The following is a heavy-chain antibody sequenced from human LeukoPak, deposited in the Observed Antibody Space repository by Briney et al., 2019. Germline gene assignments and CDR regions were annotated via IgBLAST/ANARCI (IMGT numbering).Heavy chain of an antibody. CDR2: IYYSGST. CDR3: ARAPWFGEFTYYFDY. CDR1: GGSISSYY. Sequence: PSETLSLTCTVSGGSISSYYWSWIRQPPGKGLEWIGYIYYSGSTNYNPSLKSRVTISVDTSKNQFSLKLSSVTAADTAVYYCARAPWFGEFTYYFDYWGQGTLVTVSS. V-gene: IGHV4-59*01. D-gene: IGHD3-10*01. J-gene: IGHJ4*02.